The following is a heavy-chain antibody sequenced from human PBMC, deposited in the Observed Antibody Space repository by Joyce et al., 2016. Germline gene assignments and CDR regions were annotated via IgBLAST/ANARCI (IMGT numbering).Heavy chain of an antibody. CDR1: GFTFNRYA. Sequence: QVQLVESGGGVAQPGRSLRLSCAASGFTFNRYAMQWVRQTPGTGLEWVAVISPDGSKKFYSDSVKDRFIISRDNSNKMVFVQMYSLRVEDTGVYYCARSPSNSWHTFDSWGQGTLVSVSS. CDR2: ISPDGSKK. D-gene: IGHD2-2*01. J-gene: IGHJ4*02. V-gene: IGHV3-30-3*01. CDR3: ARSPSNSWHTFDS.